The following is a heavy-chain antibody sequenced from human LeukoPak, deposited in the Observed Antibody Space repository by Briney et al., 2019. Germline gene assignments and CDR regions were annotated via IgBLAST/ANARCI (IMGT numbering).Heavy chain of an antibody. V-gene: IGHV1-2*02. Sequence: ASVKVSCKASGYTFTGYYMHWVRQAPGQGLEWMGWINPNSGGTNYAQKFQGRVTMTRDTSISTAYMELSRLRSDDTALYYCARERYYSSGNYNNRIDYWGQGTLVTVSS. D-gene: IGHD3-10*01. J-gene: IGHJ4*02. CDR2: INPNSGGT. CDR1: GYTFTGYY. CDR3: ARERYYSSGNYNNRIDY.